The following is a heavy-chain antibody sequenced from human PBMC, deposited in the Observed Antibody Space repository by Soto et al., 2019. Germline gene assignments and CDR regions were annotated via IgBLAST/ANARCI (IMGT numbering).Heavy chain of an antibody. CDR1: GFSLSTSGVG. Sequence: QITLKESGPTLVKPTQTLTLTCTFSGFSLSTSGVGVGWIRQPPGKALEWLALIYWDDDKRYSPSLKSRLTITXXTXKTXVGLTMTNMDPVDTATYYCAHSKGGRGWSSAHFDYWGQGTLVTVSS. CDR2: IYWDDDK. V-gene: IGHV2-5*02. CDR3: AHSKGGRGWSSAHFDY. J-gene: IGHJ4*02. D-gene: IGHD6-19*01.